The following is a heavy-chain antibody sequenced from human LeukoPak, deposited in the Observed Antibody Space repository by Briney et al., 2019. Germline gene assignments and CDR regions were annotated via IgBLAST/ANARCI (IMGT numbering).Heavy chain of an antibody. CDR1: GFTFTTYW. D-gene: IGHD3-10*01. Sequence: GGSLRLSCAASGFTFTTYWMGWVRQAPGKGLEWVANIKQDGSEKYYVDSVKGRFTISRDNAKNSLSLQMNSLRAEDTAVYYCARPLMYYYGSETYFWFDPWGQGTLVTISS. CDR2: IKQDGSEK. V-gene: IGHV3-7*01. J-gene: IGHJ5*02. CDR3: ARPLMYYYGSETYFWFDP.